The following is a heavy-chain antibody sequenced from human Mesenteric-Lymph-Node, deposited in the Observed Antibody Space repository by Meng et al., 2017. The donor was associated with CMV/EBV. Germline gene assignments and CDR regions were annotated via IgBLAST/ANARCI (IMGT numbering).Heavy chain of an antibody. CDR2: LNQAGNEK. CDR3: ASYLNPPHAFDI. Sequence: GESLKISCAASEFTFSSYWMTWVRQAPGKGLAWVANLNQAGNEKYYVDSVKGRFTISRDNAKSSLYLQMNSLRAEDTAVYYCASYLNPPHAFDIWGQGTMVTVSS. J-gene: IGHJ3*02. CDR1: EFTFSSYW. V-gene: IGHV3-7*01.